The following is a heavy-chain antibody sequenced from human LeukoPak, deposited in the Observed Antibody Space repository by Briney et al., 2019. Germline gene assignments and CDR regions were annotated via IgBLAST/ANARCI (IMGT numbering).Heavy chain of an antibody. CDR3: ARVRGAYDAFDI. D-gene: IGHD3-10*01. V-gene: IGHV1-2*02. CDR2: INPNSGGT. Sequence: GASVKVSCKASGYTFTSYGISWVRQAPGQGLEWMGWINPNSGGTNYAQKFQGRVTMTRDTSISTAYMELSRLRSDDTAVYYCARVRGAYDAFDIWGQGTMVTVSS. CDR1: GYTFTSYG. J-gene: IGHJ3*02.